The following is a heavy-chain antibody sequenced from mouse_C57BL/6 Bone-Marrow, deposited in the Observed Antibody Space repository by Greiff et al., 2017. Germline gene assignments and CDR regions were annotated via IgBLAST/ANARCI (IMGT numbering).Heavy chain of an antibody. V-gene: IGHV14-4*01. Sequence: EVHLVESGAELVRPGASVKLSCTASGFNIKDDYMHWVKQRPEKGLEWIGWIDPENGDTEYASKFQGKVTITADTSSTTAYLQLSSLTSEDTAVYYCTTIDYWGQGTTLTVSS. J-gene: IGHJ2*01. CDR2: IDPENGDT. CDR3: TTIDY. CDR1: GFNIKDDY.